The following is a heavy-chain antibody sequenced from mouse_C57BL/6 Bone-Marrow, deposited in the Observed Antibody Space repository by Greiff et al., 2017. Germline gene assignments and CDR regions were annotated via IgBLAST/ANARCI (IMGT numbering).Heavy chain of an antibody. CDR1: GYTFTSYW. Sequence: VQLQQSGAELAKPGASVKLSCKASGYTFTSYWMHWVKQRPGQGLEWIGYINPSSGYTKYNQKFKDKATLTADKSSSTAYMQLGSLADEDSAVYYCARGYCGSSYAWFAYWGQGTLVTVSA. V-gene: IGHV1-7*01. J-gene: IGHJ3*01. CDR3: ARGYCGSSYAWFAY. CDR2: INPSSGYT. D-gene: IGHD1-1*01.